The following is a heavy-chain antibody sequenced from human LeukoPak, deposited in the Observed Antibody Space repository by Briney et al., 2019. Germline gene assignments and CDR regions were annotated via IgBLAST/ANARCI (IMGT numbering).Heavy chain of an antibody. Sequence: GGSLSLSCAASGFTFSSYGMHWVRQAPGKGLEWVAFIRYDGSNKYYADSVKGRFTISRDNSKNTLYLQMNSLRADDTAVYYCAKDDYDILTGSLYWGQGTLVTVSS. CDR1: GFTFSSYG. D-gene: IGHD3-9*01. V-gene: IGHV3-30*02. CDR2: IRYDGSNK. CDR3: AKDDYDILTGSLY. J-gene: IGHJ4*02.